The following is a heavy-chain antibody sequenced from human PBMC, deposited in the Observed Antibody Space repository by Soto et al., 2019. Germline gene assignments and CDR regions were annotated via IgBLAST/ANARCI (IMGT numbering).Heavy chain of an antibody. V-gene: IGHV3-21*01. D-gene: IGHD1-26*01. CDR3: ARAFPGVGATQGDYYYYYGMDV. Sequence: GESLKISCAASGFTFSSYSMNWVRQAPGKGLEWVSSISSSSSYIYYADSVKGRFTISRDNAKNSLYLQMNSLRAEDTAVYYCARAFPGVGATQGDYYYYYGMDVWGQGTTVTVSS. J-gene: IGHJ6*02. CDR2: ISSSSSYI. CDR1: GFTFSSYS.